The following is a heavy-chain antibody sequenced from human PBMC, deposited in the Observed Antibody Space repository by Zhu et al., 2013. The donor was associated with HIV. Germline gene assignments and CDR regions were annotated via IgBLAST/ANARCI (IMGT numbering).Heavy chain of an antibody. D-gene: IGHD6-13*01. J-gene: IGHJ3*02. Sequence: QVQLQESGPGLVKPSETLSLTCAVSGGSVSSGHYYWSWIRQPPGKGLEWIGSIYYTGSTNYHPSLKSRVTISVDTSKNQFSLNLTSVTAADTAVYYCTRVVPSSWYFXWGQGRWSPSLQ. V-gene: IGHV4-61*01. CDR3: TRVVPSSWYFX. CDR2: IYYTGST. CDR1: GGSVSSGHYY.